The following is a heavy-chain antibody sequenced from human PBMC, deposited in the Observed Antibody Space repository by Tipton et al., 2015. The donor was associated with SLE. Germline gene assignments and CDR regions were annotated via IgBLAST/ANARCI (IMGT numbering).Heavy chain of an antibody. D-gene: IGHD3-22*01. CDR2: ISWNSGSI. J-gene: IGHJ3*02. CDR1: GFTFDDYA. CDR3: AKRMGDSSGAGAFDI. V-gene: IGHV3-9*01. Sequence: SLRLSCAASGFTFDDYAMHWVRQAPGKGLEWVSGISWNSGSIGYADSVKGRFTISRDNAKNSLYLQMNSLRAEDTALYYCAKRMGDSSGAGAFDIWGQGTMVTVSS.